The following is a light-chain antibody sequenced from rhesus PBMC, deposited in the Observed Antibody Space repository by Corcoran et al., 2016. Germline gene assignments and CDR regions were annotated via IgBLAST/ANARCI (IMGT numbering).Light chain of an antibody. CDR1: QRISSY. Sequence: DIQMTQSPSSLSVSVGDTVSITCRASQRISSYLSWFQQKPGKAPNLLIYDASTSESGVPSRFSGSGSGTDFTLPIVSLQPEDFATYYCLQHDTYPWTFGQGAKVEIK. CDR3: LQHDTYPWT. V-gene: IGKV1-28*03. J-gene: IGKJ1*01. CDR2: DAS.